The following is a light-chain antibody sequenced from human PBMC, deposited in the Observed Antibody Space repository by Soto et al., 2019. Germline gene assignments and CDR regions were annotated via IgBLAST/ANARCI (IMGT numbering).Light chain of an antibody. Sequence: QSDLTQPPSVSGAPGQRVTISCTGSYSNIGAGYEVHWYQQVPGTAPKLLVSGHNNRPSGVPDRFLGSKSGSSASLTIIGLQAEDEADYYCQSFDNSVSGSGVFGGGTKLTVL. CDR2: GHN. CDR3: QSFDNSVSGSGV. J-gene: IGLJ3*02. V-gene: IGLV1-40*01. CDR1: YSNIGAGYE.